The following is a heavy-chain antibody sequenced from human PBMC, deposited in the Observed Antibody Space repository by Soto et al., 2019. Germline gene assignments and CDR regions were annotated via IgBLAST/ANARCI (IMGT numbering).Heavy chain of an antibody. CDR1: GDSFTTYW. CDR2: IYPGDSKT. Sequence: PVESLKISCKGSGDSFTTYWIAWVRQMPGKGLEWMGTIYPGDSKTTYSPSFQGQVTISADKSISTAYLQWSSLKASDTAMYYCARDLDYGGNSEASEVWGQGTMVTVTS. J-gene: IGHJ3*01. CDR3: ARDLDYGGNSEASEV. V-gene: IGHV5-51*01. D-gene: IGHD4-17*01.